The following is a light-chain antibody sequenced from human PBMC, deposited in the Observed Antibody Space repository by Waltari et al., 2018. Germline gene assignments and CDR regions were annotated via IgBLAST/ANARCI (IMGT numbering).Light chain of an antibody. CDR3: QVWDFDSGHPV. V-gene: IGLV3-21*04. CDR2: YDH. J-gene: IGLJ3*02. Sequence: SYVLTQPPSVSVAPGKTATITCGGYKIGNRNVHWYQQQPGQAPVLVISYDHDRPSGIPERFSGSNSGNTATLTIRRVEAGDEADYYCQVWDFDSGHPVFGGGTELTV. CDR1: KIGNRN.